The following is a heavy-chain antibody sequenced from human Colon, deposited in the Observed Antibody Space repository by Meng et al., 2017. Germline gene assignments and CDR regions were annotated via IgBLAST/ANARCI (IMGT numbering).Heavy chain of an antibody. CDR2: IYHSGST. CDR1: GGSISSSNW. CDR3: ASFPPPGKQWLVTDY. J-gene: IGHJ4*02. V-gene: IGHV4-4*02. Sequence: QVRRQESGPGLLKLSGTLSLTCDVSGGSISSSNWWSWVRQPPGTGLEWIGEIYHSGSTNYNPSLKSRVTISVDKSKNQFSLKLSSVTAADTAVYYCASFPPPGKQWLVTDYWGQGTLVTVSS. D-gene: IGHD6-19*01.